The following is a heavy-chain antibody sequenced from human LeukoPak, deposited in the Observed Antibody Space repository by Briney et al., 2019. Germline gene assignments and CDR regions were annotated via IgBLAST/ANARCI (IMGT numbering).Heavy chain of an antibody. D-gene: IGHD3-10*01. CDR2: IYSGGST. J-gene: IGHJ4*02. CDR1: GFTVSNSY. V-gene: IGHV3-53*01. CDR3: ARGPTAVSAGY. Sequence: PGGSLRLSCAASGFTVSNSYMSWVRQAPGKGLEWVSIIYSGGSTNHADSVKGRFTTSRDTSKNTLYLQMNSLRAEDTAVYYCARGPTAVSAGYWGQGTLVTVSS.